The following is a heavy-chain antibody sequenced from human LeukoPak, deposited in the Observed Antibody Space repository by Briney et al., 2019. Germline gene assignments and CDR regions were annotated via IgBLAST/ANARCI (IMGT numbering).Heavy chain of an antibody. D-gene: IGHD3-22*01. CDR2: IYPGDSDT. J-gene: IGHJ3*02. CDR1: GHSFTSYW. CDR3: ASSLYYYDSSGYHAFDI. Sequence: GESLKISCKGSGHSFTSYWIGWVRQMPGKGLEWMGIIYPGDSDTRYSPSFQGQVTISADKSISTAYLQWSSLKASDTAMYYCASSLYYYDSSGYHAFDIWGQGTMVTVSS. V-gene: IGHV5-51*01.